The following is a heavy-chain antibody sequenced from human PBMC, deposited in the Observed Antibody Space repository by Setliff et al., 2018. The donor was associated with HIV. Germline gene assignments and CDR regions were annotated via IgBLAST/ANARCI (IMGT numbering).Heavy chain of an antibody. D-gene: IGHD4-17*01. J-gene: IGHJ4*02. CDR3: ARPGGSYGDYGWYLRF. CDR1: GYTFNNYG. CDR2: INTHSGYT. V-gene: IGHV1-18*01. Sequence: ASVKVSCKASGYTFNNYGISWVRQAPGQGLEWMGWINTHSGYTNYAQNVQGRVTVTMDTSTSTAYMELRSLKSDGTAMYYCARPGGSYGDYGWYLRFWGQGTLVTVSS.